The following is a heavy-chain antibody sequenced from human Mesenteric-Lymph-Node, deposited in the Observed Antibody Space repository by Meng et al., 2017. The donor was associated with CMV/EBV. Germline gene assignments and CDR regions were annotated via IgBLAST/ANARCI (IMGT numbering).Heavy chain of an antibody. Sequence: GGSLRLSCAASGFTFSTYAMTWVRQAPGKGLEWVAFIRYDGSNKYYADSVKGRFTISRDNSKNTLYLQMNSLRAEDTAVYYCTTLGGYDSSGYYYSLNDWGQGTLVTVSS. CDR2: IRYDGSNK. CDR3: TTLGGYDSSGYYYSLND. CDR1: GFTFSTYA. J-gene: IGHJ4*02. D-gene: IGHD3-22*01. V-gene: IGHV3-30*02.